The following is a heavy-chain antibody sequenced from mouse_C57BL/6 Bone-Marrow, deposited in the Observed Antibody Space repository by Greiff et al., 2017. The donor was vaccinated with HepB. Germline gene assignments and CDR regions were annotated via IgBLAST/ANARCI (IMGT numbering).Heavy chain of an antibody. CDR1: GYTFTSYW. V-gene: IGHV1-50*01. D-gene: IGHD2-2*01. CDR3: ARWGGLRRNYYAMDY. Sequence: QVQLQQPGAELVKPGASVKLSCKASGYTFTSYWMQWVKQRPGQGLEWIGEIAPSDSYTNYNQKFKGKATLTVDTSSSTAYMQLSSLTSEDSAVYYCARWGGLRRNYYAMDYWGQGTSVTVSS. CDR2: IAPSDSYT. J-gene: IGHJ4*01.